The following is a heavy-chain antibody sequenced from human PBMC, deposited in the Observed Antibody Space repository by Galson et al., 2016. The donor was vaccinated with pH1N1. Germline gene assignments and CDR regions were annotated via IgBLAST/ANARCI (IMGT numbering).Heavy chain of an antibody. CDR3: AKHPYYVDTSKIDY. CDR2: MSYDGSHK. V-gene: IGHV3-30*04. D-gene: IGHD5-18*01. Sequence: SLRLSCAASGFTFSTFAMHWVRQAPGKGLEWVAVMSYDGSHKYYADSVKGRFTISRDNSKNTVYLQMNSLRADDAAVYYCAKHPYYVDTSKIDYWGQGTLVSVSS. CDR1: GFTFSTFA. J-gene: IGHJ4*02.